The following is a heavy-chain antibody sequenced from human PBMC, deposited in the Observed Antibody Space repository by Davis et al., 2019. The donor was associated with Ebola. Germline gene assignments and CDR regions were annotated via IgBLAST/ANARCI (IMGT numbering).Heavy chain of an antibody. CDR3: GGRGSYHEDY. J-gene: IGHJ4*02. D-gene: IGHD1-26*01. Sequence: SETLSLTCTVSGGSISSSSYYWGWIRQPPGKGLEWIGSIYYSGSTYYNPSLKSRVTISVDTSKNQFSLKLSSVTAADTAVYYCGGRGSYHEDYWGQGTLVTVSS. V-gene: IGHV4-39*01. CDR2: IYYSGST. CDR1: GGSISSSSYY.